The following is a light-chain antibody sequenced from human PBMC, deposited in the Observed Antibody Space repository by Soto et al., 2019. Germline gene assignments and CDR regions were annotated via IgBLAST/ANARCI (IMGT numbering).Light chain of an antibody. CDR2: DAS. V-gene: IGKV1-5*01. J-gene: IGKJ1*01. CDR1: QSISSW. Sequence: DIQLTHSPSTLSASLLERVSIXGRASQSISSWLAWYQQKPGKAPKLLIYDASSLESGVPSRFSGSGSGTEFTLTISSLQPDDFATYYCQQYNSYWTFGQGTKVDIK. CDR3: QQYNSYWT.